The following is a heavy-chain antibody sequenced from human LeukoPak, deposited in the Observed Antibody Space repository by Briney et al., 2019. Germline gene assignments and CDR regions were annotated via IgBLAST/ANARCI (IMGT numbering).Heavy chain of an antibody. CDR1: GYTFTSYD. CDR2: MNPNSGNT. J-gene: IGHJ5*02. Sequence: GASVKVSCKASGYTFTSYDINWVRQATGQGLEWMGWMNPNSGNTGYAQKFQGRVTMTRNTSISTAYMELSSLRSEDTAVYYCARDSSTSYNWFDPWGQGTLVTVSS. CDR3: ARDSSTSYNWFDP. D-gene: IGHD2-2*01. V-gene: IGHV1-8*01.